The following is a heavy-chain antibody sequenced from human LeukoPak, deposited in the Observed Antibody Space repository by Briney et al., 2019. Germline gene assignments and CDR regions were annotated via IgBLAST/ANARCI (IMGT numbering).Heavy chain of an antibody. CDR1: GGSISSYY. CDR2: IYYSGST. Sequence: SETLSLTCTVSGGSISSYYWSWIRQPPGKGLDWIGYIYYSGSTNYNPSLKSRVTISVDTSKNQFSLKLSSVTAADTAVYYCARDRGGVFYSGMDVWGQGTTVTVSS. D-gene: IGHD3-16*01. CDR3: ARDRGGVFYSGMDV. V-gene: IGHV4-59*01. J-gene: IGHJ6*02.